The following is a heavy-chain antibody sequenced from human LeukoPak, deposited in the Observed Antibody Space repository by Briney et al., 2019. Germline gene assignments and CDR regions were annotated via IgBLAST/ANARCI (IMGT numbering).Heavy chain of an antibody. CDR2: ISYSGFT. V-gene: IGHV4-59*08. D-gene: IGHD2-8*02. CDR3: AGHHPRNTVDF. Sequence: SETLSLTCTVSGGSISSYQWSWIRQPPGKGLEWIGYISYSGFTNYNPSLKSRVAISLDTSKNQFSLKLTSVTAADTAVYYCAGHHPRNTVDFWGQGTLVTVSS. J-gene: IGHJ4*02. CDR1: GGSISSYQ.